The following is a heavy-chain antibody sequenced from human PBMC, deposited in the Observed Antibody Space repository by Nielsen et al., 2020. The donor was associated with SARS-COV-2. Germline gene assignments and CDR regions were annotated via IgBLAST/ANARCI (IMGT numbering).Heavy chain of an antibody. CDR3: ARVDYYGSGSYYSSYYYGMDV. V-gene: IGHV3-30*03. CDR2: ISYDGSNK. Sequence: GGSLRLSCAASGFTFSSYGMHWVRQAPGKGLEWVAVISYDGSNKYYADSVKGRFTISRDNAKNSLYLQMNSLGDEDTAVYYCARVDYYGSGSYYSSYYYGMDVWGQGTTVTVSS. J-gene: IGHJ6*02. CDR1: GFTFSSYG. D-gene: IGHD3-10*01.